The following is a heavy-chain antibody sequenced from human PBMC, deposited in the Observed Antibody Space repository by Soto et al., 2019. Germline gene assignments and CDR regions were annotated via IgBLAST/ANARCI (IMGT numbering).Heavy chain of an antibody. J-gene: IGHJ4*02. Sequence: SVKVSCKASGGTFSSYAISWVRQAPGQGLEWMGGIIPIFGTANYAQKFQGRVTITADESTSTAYMELSSLRSEDTAVYYCAREPAYYDSSGYLNDYWGQGTLVTVSS. CDR3: AREPAYYDSSGYLNDY. V-gene: IGHV1-69*13. CDR2: IIPIFGTA. D-gene: IGHD3-22*01. CDR1: GGTFSSYA.